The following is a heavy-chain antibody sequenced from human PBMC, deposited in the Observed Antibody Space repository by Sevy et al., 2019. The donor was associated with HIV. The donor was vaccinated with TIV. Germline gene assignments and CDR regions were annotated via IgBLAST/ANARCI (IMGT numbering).Heavy chain of an antibody. Sequence: GGSLRLSCAVSGFTFSDYYMTWIRQAPGKGLEWVSYISSSGSTVYYADSVKGRFTISRDNGKNSLYLQMNSLRAEDKAVYSCAGEGSIRDFDIWGQGTMVTVSS. CDR2: ISSSGSTV. J-gene: IGHJ3*02. CDR3: AGEGSIRDFDI. V-gene: IGHV3-11*04. CDR1: GFTFSDYY. D-gene: IGHD3-10*01.